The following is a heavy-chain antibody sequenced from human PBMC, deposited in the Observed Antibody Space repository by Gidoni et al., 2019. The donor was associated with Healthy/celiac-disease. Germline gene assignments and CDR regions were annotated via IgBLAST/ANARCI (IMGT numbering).Heavy chain of an antibody. CDR2: NYYSGST. CDR3: ARVNYDFWSGVDY. J-gene: IGHJ4*02. D-gene: IGHD3-3*01. Sequence: QVQLQESGPGLVKPSQPLSLPCTVSGGSISSGDYYWSWIRQPPGKGLEWIGYNYYSGSTYYNPSLKSRVTISVDTSKNQFSLKLSSVTAADTAVYYCARVNYDFWSGVDYWGQGTLVTVSS. CDR1: GGSISSGDYY. V-gene: IGHV4-30-4*01.